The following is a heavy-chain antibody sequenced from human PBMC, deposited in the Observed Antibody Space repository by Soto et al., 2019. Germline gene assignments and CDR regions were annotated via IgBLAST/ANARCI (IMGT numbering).Heavy chain of an antibody. CDR1: GFTFSNSW. V-gene: IGHV3-7*01. Sequence: EVQLVESGGGLVQPGGSLRLSCAVTGFTFSNSWMSWVRQAPGKGLEWVANIKNDGSDKYYVDSVKGRSTISRDNAKNSLYLQINLLSAEDTAVYYCAGTKGWRDVFDIWGQGAEVTVSS. CDR3: AGTKGWRDVFDI. CDR2: IKNDGSDK. J-gene: IGHJ3*02. D-gene: IGHD6-19*01.